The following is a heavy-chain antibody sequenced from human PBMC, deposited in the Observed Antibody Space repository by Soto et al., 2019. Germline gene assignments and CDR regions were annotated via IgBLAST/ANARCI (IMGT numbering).Heavy chain of an antibody. D-gene: IGHD4-17*01. CDR1: GFTFSSYS. CDR3: AKDRYGDYGGIDY. J-gene: IGHJ4*02. Sequence: PGGSLRLSCAASGFTFSSYSMNWVRQAPGKGLEWVSYISSSSSTIYYADSVKGRFTISRDTSKNTLFLQMNSLRAEDTAVYYCAKDRYGDYGGIDYWGQGTMVTVSS. CDR2: ISSSSSTI. V-gene: IGHV3-48*01.